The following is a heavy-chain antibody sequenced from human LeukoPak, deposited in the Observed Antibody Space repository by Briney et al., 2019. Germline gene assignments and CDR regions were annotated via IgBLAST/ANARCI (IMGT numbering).Heavy chain of an antibody. V-gene: IGHV3-23*01. CDR3: AKDGLGAPPGDY. J-gene: IGHJ4*02. CDR1: GFTFSSFW. D-gene: IGHD1-26*01. Sequence: GGSLRLSCAASGFTFSSFWMTWVRQAPGKGLEWVSAISGSGGSTYYADSVKGRFTISRDNSKNTLYLQMNSLRAEDTAVYYCAKDGLGAPPGDYWGQGTLVTVSS. CDR2: ISGSGGST.